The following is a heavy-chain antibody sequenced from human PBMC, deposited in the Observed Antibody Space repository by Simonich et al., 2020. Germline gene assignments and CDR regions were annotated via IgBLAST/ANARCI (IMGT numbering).Heavy chain of an antibody. CDR1: GYTFTSYG. V-gene: IGHV1-18*01. D-gene: IGHD2-15*01. CDR3: ARASRGTWWYYYFDY. Sequence: QVQLVQSGAEVKKPGASVKVSCKSSGYTFTSYGISWVRQATGQGLEWMGWSSVYNGNTNDAQKLQGRVTMTTDTSTSTAYMELRSLRSDDTAVYYCARASRGTWWYYYFDYWGQGTLVTVSS. J-gene: IGHJ4*02. CDR2: SSVYNGNT.